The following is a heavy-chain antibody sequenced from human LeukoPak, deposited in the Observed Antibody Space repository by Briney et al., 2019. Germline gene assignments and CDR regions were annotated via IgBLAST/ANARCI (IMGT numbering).Heavy chain of an antibody. CDR1: GGTFSSNA. CDR3: ARERHHDFWSGEHAFDI. J-gene: IGHJ3*02. V-gene: IGHV1-69*01. CDR2: IIPIFGTA. D-gene: IGHD3-3*01. Sequence: VASVKVSCKASGGTFSSNAISWVRQAPGQGLEWMGGIIPIFGTANYAQKFQGRVTITADESTSTAYMELSSLRSEDTAVYYCARERHHDFWSGEHAFDIWGQGTMVTVSS.